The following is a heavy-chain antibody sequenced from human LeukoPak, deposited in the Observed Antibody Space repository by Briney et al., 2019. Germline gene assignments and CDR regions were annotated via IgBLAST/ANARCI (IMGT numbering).Heavy chain of an antibody. CDR3: AGVFSGRRPFEL. CDR2: IYYRGTT. CDR1: NDYY. D-gene: IGHD3-10*01. Sequence: NDYYWNWLRQPPGKGLEWIGFIYYRGTTNNNPSLKSRVTTSIDTSKKQFSLNPSSVTAADTAIYYCAGVFSGRRPFELWGQGILVTVSS. J-gene: IGHJ4*02. V-gene: IGHV4-59*03.